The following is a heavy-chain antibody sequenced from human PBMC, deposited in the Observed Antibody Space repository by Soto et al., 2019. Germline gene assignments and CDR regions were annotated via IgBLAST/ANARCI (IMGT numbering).Heavy chain of an antibody. CDR2: IIPMYGTT. Sequence: QVHLVQSGAEVKKPGSSVKVSCRASGGSFSSYAISWVRQAPGHGPEWMGGIIPMYGTTHYAQSFQGRVTITPDESTSIASMELNSPRSEDTAVYYCARDLGGCSGGSCRYTWLDPWVQGTLVTVSS. CDR1: GGSFSSYA. D-gene: IGHD2-15*01. CDR3: ARDLGGCSGGSCRYTWLDP. J-gene: IGHJ5*02. V-gene: IGHV1-69*01.